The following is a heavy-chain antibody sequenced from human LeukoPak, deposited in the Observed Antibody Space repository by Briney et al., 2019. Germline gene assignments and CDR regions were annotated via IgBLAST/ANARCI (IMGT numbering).Heavy chain of an antibody. V-gene: IGHV3-7*01. J-gene: IGHJ4*02. D-gene: IGHD3-16*02. CDR2: IKQDGSEK. CDR1: GFTFSSYW. CDR3: ARADTVWGSYRPFDY. Sequence: GGSLRLSCAASGFTFSSYWMSWVRQAPGKGLEWVANIKQDGSEKYYVDSVKGRFTISRDNAKNSLYLQMNSLRAEDTAVYYCARADTVWGSYRPFDYWGQGTLVTVSS.